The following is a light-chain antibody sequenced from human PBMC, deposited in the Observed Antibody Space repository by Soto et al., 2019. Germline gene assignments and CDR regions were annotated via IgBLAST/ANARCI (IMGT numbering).Light chain of an antibody. CDR1: QSISSH. V-gene: IGKV1-39*01. Sequence: DIQMTQSPSSLSASVGDRVTITCRASQSISSHLNWYQQKPGEAPKILIYAASTLQSGVPSRFSGRGSGPDFSLTISSLQPEDFATYYCQQTFSAPVTFGQGTRLEIK. CDR3: QQTFSAPVT. J-gene: IGKJ2*01. CDR2: AAS.